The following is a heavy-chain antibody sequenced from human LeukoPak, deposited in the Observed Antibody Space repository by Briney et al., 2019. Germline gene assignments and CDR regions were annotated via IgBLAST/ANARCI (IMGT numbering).Heavy chain of an antibody. Sequence: GTSVKVSCKTSGYSFSDHYIHWVRQAAGQGLEWLGTINPRSGGTTFSQSFQARVTMTRDTSIGTAYMELTSLRSDDTATYYCAREGILRINLIRGIIGFDYWGQGSRVTVSS. CDR1: GYSFSDHY. CDR3: AREGILRINLIRGIIGFDY. CDR2: INPRSGGT. D-gene: IGHD3-10*01. J-gene: IGHJ4*02. V-gene: IGHV1-2*02.